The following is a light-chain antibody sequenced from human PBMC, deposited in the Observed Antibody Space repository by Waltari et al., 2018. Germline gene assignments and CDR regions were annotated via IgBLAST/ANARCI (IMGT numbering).Light chain of an antibody. Sequence: QSALTQPASVSGSPGQSITISCTGTTSDVGGYNYVSWYQQHPGKAPKLMIYDVNKRPSGVSNRCAGSKSGKTASLTISGLQAEDEADYYCSSYTSSATYVFGAGTKVTVL. J-gene: IGLJ1*01. CDR3: SSYTSSATYV. CDR2: DVN. V-gene: IGLV2-14*01. CDR1: TSDVGGYNY.